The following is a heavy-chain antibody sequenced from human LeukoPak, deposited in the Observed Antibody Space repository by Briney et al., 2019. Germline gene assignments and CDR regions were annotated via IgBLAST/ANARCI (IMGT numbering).Heavy chain of an antibody. V-gene: IGHV1-18*01. CDR3: ARDRRRLRLGELSPDFDY. J-gene: IGHJ4*02. CDR1: GYTFTSYG. D-gene: IGHD3-16*02. CDR2: ISAYNGNT. Sequence: GASVKVSFTASGYTFTSYGISWVRQAPGPGLEWMGWISAYNGNTNYAQKLQGRVTMTTDTSTSTAYMELRSLRSDDTAVYYCARDRRRLRLGELSPDFDYWGQGTLVTVSS.